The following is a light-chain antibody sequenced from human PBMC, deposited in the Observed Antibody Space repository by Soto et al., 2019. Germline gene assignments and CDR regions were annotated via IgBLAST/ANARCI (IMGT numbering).Light chain of an antibody. V-gene: IGKV1-9*01. CDR1: QGISNS. Sequence: DIHLTQSPSFLSASVGDRVIITCRASQGISNSLAWYQQKPGKAPKLLINAASTLQSGVPSRFSGSGSGTELTLTISSLQPEDVATYYCQQVNSYPITFGQGTRLEIK. CDR3: QQVNSYPIT. J-gene: IGKJ5*01. CDR2: AAS.